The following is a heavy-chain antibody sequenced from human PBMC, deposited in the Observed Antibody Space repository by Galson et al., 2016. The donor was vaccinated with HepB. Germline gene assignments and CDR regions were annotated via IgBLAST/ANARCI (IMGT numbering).Heavy chain of an antibody. D-gene: IGHD3-16*01. CDR2: IIPMLDTT. J-gene: IGHJ3*02. CDR3: ARGGLSYYGDNDAFDI. CDR1: GDIFNTSP. V-gene: IGHV1-69*13. Sequence: SVKVSCKASGDIFNTSPISWVRQAPGQGLEWMGGIIPMLDTTNYAQKFQDRITITADESTNTAYMELSSLRSEDTGVYYCARGGLSYYGDNDAFDIWGQGTVVTVSS.